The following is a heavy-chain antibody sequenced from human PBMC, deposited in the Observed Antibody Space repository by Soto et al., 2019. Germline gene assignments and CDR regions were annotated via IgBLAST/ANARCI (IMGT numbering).Heavy chain of an antibody. CDR2: IYSGGST. D-gene: IGHD6-19*01. CDR1: RFRVNRAY. V-gene: IGHV3-53*01. CDR3: ARDKSWAGTGGDYYYYYGRD. J-gene: IGHJ6*01. Sequence: ICFAPCRFRVNRAYLICALQNNSQGLAWVSGIYSGGSTYYADSVKGRFTISRDNSKNTLYLQMNSLRAEDTAVYYCARDKSWAGTGGDYYYYYGRD.